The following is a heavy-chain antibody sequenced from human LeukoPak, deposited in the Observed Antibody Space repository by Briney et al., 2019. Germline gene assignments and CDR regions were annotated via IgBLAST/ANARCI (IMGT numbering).Heavy chain of an antibody. J-gene: IGHJ4*02. CDR2: LTGSSTYV. CDR3: AREQGGTGSYSLDS. V-gene: IGHV3-21*01. CDR1: GVVFKSET. D-gene: IGHD3-10*01. Sequence: GGSLRLSCVASGVVFKSETMHWVRQAPGKGLEWVSSLTGSSTYVDYADSVKGRFTISRDNAMDSLYLQMNSLRAEDTGVYYCAREQGGTGSYSLDSWGQGTLVTVAS.